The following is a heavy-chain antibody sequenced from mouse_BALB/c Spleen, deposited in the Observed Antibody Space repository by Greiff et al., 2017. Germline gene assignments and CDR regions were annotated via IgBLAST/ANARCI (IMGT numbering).Heavy chain of an antibody. J-gene: IGHJ3*01. Sequence: EVKLMESGGGLVQPGGSLKLSCAASGFTFSSYGMSWVRQTPDKRLELVATINSNGGSTYYPDSVKGRFTISRDNAKNTLYLQMSSLKSEDTAMYYCARDKGTTEPFAYWGQGTLVTVSA. CDR1: GFTFSSYG. CDR2: INSNGGST. D-gene: IGHD1-1*01. V-gene: IGHV5-6-3*01. CDR3: ARDKGTTEPFAY.